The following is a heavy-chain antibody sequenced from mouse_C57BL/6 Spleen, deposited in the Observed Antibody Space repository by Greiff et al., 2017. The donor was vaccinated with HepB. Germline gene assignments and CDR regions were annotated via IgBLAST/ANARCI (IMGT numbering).Heavy chain of an antibody. D-gene: IGHD2-4*01. CDR1: GYAFRSSW. CDR3: ASIYYDYEGYYYAMDY. Sequence: VQVVESGPELVKPGASVKISCKASGYAFRSSWMNWVKQRPGKGLEWIGRIYPGDGDTNYNGKFKGKATLTADKSSSTAYMQLSSLTSEDSAVYFCASIYYDYEGYYYAMDYWGQGTSVTVSS. CDR2: IYPGDGDT. J-gene: IGHJ4*01. V-gene: IGHV1-82*01.